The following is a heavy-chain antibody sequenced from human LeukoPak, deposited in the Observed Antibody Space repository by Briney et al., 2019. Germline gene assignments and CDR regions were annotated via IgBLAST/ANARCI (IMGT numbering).Heavy chain of an antibody. CDR2: ISYDGSNK. J-gene: IGHJ3*01. V-gene: IGHV3-30*04. CDR1: GFTFSSYA. CDR3: ARDGYCSGGSCYFEISGDAFDV. Sequence: GASLRLSCAASGFTFSSYAMHWVRQAPGKGLEWVAVISYDGSNKYYADSVKGRFTISRDNSKNTLYLQMNSLRAEDTAVYYCARDGYCSGGSCYFEISGDAFDVWGQGTMVTVSS. D-gene: IGHD2-15*01.